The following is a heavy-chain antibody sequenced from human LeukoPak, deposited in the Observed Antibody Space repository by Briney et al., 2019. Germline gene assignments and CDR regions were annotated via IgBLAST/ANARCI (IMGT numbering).Heavy chain of an antibody. Sequence: GGSLRLSCVASGFTFSSYAMSWVRQAPGKGLEWVSGISGSGGITHYADSVKGRFTISRDNSKNTLYVRMNSLRAEDTAVYYCAKDFRYYDILTGYSLGYWGQGTLVTVSS. CDR2: ISGSGGIT. CDR1: GFTFSSYA. V-gene: IGHV3-23*01. CDR3: AKDFRYYDILTGYSLGY. J-gene: IGHJ4*02. D-gene: IGHD3-9*01.